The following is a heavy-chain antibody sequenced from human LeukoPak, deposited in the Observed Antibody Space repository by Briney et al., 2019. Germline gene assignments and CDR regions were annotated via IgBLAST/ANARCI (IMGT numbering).Heavy chain of an antibody. V-gene: IGHV3-48*02. CDR1: GFTFSSYS. D-gene: IGHD4-17*01. Sequence: PGGSLRLSCAASGFTFSSYSMNWVRQAPGKGLEWVSYISSSSTIYYANSVKGRFTMSRDNAKNSLYLQMNSLRDEDTAVYYCARVQYGAYAIDYWGQGTLVTVSS. CDR2: ISSSSTI. J-gene: IGHJ4*02. CDR3: ARVQYGAYAIDY.